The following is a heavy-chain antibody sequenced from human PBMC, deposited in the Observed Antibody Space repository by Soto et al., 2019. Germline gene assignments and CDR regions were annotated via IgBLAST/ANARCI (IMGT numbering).Heavy chain of an antibody. D-gene: IGHD6-13*01. Sequence: GGSLRLSCAASGFTFSSYAMSWVRQAPGKGLEWVSAISVSGGSTYYADSVKGRFTISRDNSKNTLYLQMNSLRAEDTAVYYCAQRQKTGPPLRAAPDYGMDVWGQGTTVTVSS. CDR2: ISVSGGST. J-gene: IGHJ6*02. CDR3: AQRQKTGPPLRAAPDYGMDV. V-gene: IGHV3-23*01. CDR1: GFTFSSYA.